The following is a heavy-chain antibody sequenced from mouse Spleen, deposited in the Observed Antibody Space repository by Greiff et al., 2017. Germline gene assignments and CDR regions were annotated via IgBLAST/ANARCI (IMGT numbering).Heavy chain of an antibody. CDR1: GFDFSRYW. J-gene: IGHJ4*01. CDR3: ARLGYYGYDGGYAMDY. Sequence: EVQLVESGGGLVQPGGSLNLSCAASGFDFSRYWMSWARQAPGKGQEWIGDINPGSSTINYTPSLKDKFIISRDNAKNTLYLQMSKVRSEDTALYYCARLGYYGYDGGYAMDYWGQGTSVTVSS. CDR2: INPGSSTI. V-gene: IGHV4-2*02. D-gene: IGHD2-2*01.